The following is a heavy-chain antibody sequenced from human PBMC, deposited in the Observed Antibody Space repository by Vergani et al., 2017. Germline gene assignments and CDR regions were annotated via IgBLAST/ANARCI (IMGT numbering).Heavy chain of an antibody. V-gene: IGHV4-34*01. J-gene: IGHJ4*02. CDR2: INHSGST. CDR3: ARRKGQFDY. CDR1: GGSFSGYY. Sequence: QVQLQQWGAGLLKPSETLSLICAVYGGSFSGYYWSWIRQPPGKGLEWIGEINHSGSTNYNPSLKSRVTISVDTSKNQFSLKLSSVTAADTAVYYCARRKGQFDYWGQGTLVTVSS.